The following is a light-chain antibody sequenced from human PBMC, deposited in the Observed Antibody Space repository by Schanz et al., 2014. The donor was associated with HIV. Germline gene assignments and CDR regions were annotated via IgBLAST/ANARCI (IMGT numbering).Light chain of an antibody. V-gene: IGKV3D-20*02. CDR2: GAS. CDR1: QSVKSNF. Sequence: EIVLTQSPGTLSLSPGERGTLSCRASQSVKSNFIGWYHQKPGQAPRLLIYGASTRATGIPDRFSGSGSGTDFTLTISRVDPEDFAVYYCQQRSDWPPLTFGGGTKVEIK. CDR3: QQRSDWPPLT. J-gene: IGKJ4*01.